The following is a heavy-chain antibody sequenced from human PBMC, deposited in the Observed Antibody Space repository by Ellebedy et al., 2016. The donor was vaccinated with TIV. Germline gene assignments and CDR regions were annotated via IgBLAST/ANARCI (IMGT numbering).Heavy chain of an antibody. Sequence: AASVKVSCKVSGYTLTELSMHWVRQAPGKGLEWMGGFDPEDGETIYAQKFQGRVTMTRDTSTSTVYMELSSLRSEDTAVYYCARDHYDSSGYPAYYLDYWGQGTLVTVSS. CDR1: GYTLTELS. V-gene: IGHV1-24*01. CDR2: FDPEDGET. D-gene: IGHD3-22*01. CDR3: ARDHYDSSGYPAYYLDY. J-gene: IGHJ4*02.